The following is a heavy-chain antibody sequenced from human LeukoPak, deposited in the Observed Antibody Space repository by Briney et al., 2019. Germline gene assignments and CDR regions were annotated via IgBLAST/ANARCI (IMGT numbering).Heavy chain of an antibody. CDR2: ISGSGGST. Sequence: PGGSLRLSCAPSGLSFSSYTIHWVRQAPGKGLEWVSAISGSGGSTYYADSVKGRFTISRDNSKNTLYLQMNSLRAEDTAVYYCAKEVVPKQDKALDYWGQGTLVTVSS. CDR1: GLSFSSYT. D-gene: IGHD6-6*01. J-gene: IGHJ4*02. CDR3: AKEVVPKQDKALDY. V-gene: IGHV3-23*01.